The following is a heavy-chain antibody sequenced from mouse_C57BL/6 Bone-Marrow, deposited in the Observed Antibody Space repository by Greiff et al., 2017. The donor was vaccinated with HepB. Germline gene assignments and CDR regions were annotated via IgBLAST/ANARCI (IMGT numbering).Heavy chain of an antibody. V-gene: IGHV1-81*01. D-gene: IGHD1-2*01. CDR1: GYTFTSYG. Sequence: QVQLQQPGAELVKPGASVKVSCKASGYTFTSYGISWVKQRTGQGLEWIGEIYPRSGNTYYNEKFKGKATLTADKSSSTAYMELRSLTSEDSAVYFCAPLLRWYFDVWGTGTTVTVSS. CDR3: APLLRWYFDV. CDR2: IYPRSGNT. J-gene: IGHJ1*03.